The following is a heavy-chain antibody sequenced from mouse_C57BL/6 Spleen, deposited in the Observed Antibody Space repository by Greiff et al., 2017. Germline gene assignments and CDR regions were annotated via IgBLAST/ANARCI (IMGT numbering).Heavy chain of an antibody. V-gene: IGHV5-16*01. J-gene: IGHJ2*01. Sequence: VQLKESEGGLVQPGSSMKLSCTASGFTFSDYYMAWVRQVPEKGLEWVANINYDGSSTYYLDSLKSRFIISRDNAKNILYLQMSSLKSEDTATYYCARGYGPFDYWGQGTTLTVSS. CDR2: INYDGSST. CDR3: ARGYGPFDY. CDR1: GFTFSDYY. D-gene: IGHD2-10*02.